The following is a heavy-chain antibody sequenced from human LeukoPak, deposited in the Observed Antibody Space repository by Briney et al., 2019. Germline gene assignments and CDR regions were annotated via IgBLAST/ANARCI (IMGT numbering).Heavy chain of an antibody. V-gene: IGHV4-34*01. J-gene: IGHJ4*02. CDR1: GGSFSGYY. CDR2: INHSGST. D-gene: IGHD3-3*01. CDR3: ARGRSRITIFGVVITNKGFDY. Sequence: SETLSLTCAVYGGSFSGYYGSWIRQPPGKELEWIGEINHSGSTNYNPSLKSRVTISVDTSKNQFSLKLSSVTAADTAVYYCARGRSRITIFGVVITNKGFDYWGQGTLVTVSS.